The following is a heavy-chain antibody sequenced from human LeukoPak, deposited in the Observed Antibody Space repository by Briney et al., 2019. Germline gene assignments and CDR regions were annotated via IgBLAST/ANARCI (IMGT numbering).Heavy chain of an antibody. V-gene: IGHV4-34*01. Sequence: SETPSLTCAVYGGSFSGYYWSWIRQPPGKGLEWIGEINHSGSTNYNPSLKSRVTISVDTSKNQFSLKLSSVTAADTAVYYCARIGTVCGCPDWWGQGTLVTVSS. CDR3: ARIGTVCGCPDW. D-gene: IGHD6-19*01. CDR2: INHSGST. CDR1: GGSFSGYY. J-gene: IGHJ4*02.